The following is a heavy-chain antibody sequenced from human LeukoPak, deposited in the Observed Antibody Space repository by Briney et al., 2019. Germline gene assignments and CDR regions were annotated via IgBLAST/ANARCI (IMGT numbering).Heavy chain of an antibody. Sequence: SETLSLTCTVSGGSISSSSYYWGWIRQPPGKGLEWIGSIYYSGSTYYNPSLKSRVTISVDTSKNQFSLKLSSVTAADTAVYYCARGRAAAGMALDYWGQGTLVTVSS. CDR1: GGSISSSSYY. D-gene: IGHD6-13*01. V-gene: IGHV4-39*01. CDR2: IYYSGST. CDR3: ARGRAAAGMALDY. J-gene: IGHJ4*02.